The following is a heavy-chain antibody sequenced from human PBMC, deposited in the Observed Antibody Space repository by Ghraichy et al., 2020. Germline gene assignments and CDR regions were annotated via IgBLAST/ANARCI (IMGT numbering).Heavy chain of an antibody. Sequence: GGSLRLSCAASGFTFSGSSMNWVRQAPGKGLEWVSYISSSSSTIYYADSVKGRFTISRDNAKNSLYLQMNSLRAEDTAVYYCARARSGYYFDYWGQGTLVTVSS. J-gene: IGHJ4*02. CDR1: GFTFSGSS. CDR3: ARARSGYYFDY. D-gene: IGHD5-12*01. V-gene: IGHV3-48*01. CDR2: ISSSSSTI.